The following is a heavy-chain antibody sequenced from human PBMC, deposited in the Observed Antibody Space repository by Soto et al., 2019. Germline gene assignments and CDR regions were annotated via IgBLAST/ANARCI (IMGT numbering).Heavy chain of an antibody. CDR3: ARGLSSSATFYHYYGMDV. CDR1: GGSFRGYH. J-gene: IGHJ6*02. CDR2: INHSGST. Sequence: SEILSLTCAVYGGSFRGYHWSWIRQPPGKGLEWIGEINHSGSTNYNPSLKSRVIISLETSKNQFSLILTSVTAADTAVYYCARGLSSSATFYHYYGMDVWGQGTTVTVSS. D-gene: IGHD6-6*01. V-gene: IGHV4-34*01.